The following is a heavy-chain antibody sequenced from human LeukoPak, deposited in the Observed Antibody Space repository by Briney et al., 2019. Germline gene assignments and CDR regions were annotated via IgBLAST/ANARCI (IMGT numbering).Heavy chain of an antibody. J-gene: IGHJ5*02. CDR3: ASLYYDNSGYFSWLDP. D-gene: IGHD3-22*01. V-gene: IGHV1-69*02. Sequence: ASVKVSCKASGGTFGSHTISWVRQAPAQGLEWVGRVIPVLGMATHAQSFQGRVTITADKSTSTAYMELSSLRSEDTAVYYCASLYYDNSGYFSWLDPWGQGTLVTVSS. CDR2: VIPVLGMA. CDR1: GGTFGSHT.